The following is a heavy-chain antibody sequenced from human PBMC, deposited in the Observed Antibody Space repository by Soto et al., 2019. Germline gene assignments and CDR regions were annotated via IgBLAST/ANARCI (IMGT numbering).Heavy chain of an antibody. CDR1: GFTFSSYG. CDR2: ISYDGSNK. J-gene: IGHJ3*02. D-gene: IGHD2-21*02. V-gene: IGHV3-30*18. CDR3: AKGDCGGDCYSFDAFDI. Sequence: QVQLVESGGGVVHPGRSLRLSCAASGFTFSSYGMHWVRQAPGKGLEWVAFISYDGSNKYYADSVKGRFTISRDNSKNTLYLQMNSLRAEDTAVYYCAKGDCGGDCYSFDAFDIWGQGTMVTVSS.